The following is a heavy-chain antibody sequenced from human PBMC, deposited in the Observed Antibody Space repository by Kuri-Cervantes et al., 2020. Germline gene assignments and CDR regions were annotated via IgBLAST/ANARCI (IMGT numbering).Heavy chain of an antibody. CDR3: ARYRGFDWLSLDY. V-gene: IGHV3-21*01. D-gene: IGHD3-9*01. CDR1: GFTFSSYS. CDR2: ISSSSSYI. J-gene: IGHJ4*02. Sequence: GESLKISCAASGFTFSSYSMNWVRQAPGKGLEWVSSISSSSSYIYYADSVKGRFTISRDNAKNSLYPQMNSLRAEDTAVYYCARYRGFDWLSLDYWGQGTLVTVSS.